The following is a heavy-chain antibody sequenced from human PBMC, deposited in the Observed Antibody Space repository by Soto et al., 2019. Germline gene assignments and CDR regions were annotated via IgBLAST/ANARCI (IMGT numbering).Heavy chain of an antibody. CDR1: GVTFSNYA. CDR3: AKAPNWNHESGYFDC. J-gene: IGHJ4*02. Sequence: PVGSQSLSCAASGVTFSNYAMTWVRQAPGRGLEWVSGVSGSGNTPYYADSVKGRFTISRDNSKNTLYLQMNSLRADDTAVYFCAKAPNWNHESGYFDCWGQGTLVTVSS. V-gene: IGHV3-23*01. D-gene: IGHD1-1*01. CDR2: VSGSGNTP.